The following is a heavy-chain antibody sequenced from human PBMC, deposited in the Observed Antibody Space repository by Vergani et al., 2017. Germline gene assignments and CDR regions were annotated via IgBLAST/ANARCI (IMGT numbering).Heavy chain of an antibody. CDR3: ARGGYCSGGSCYLGGFYYYGMDV. D-gene: IGHD2-15*01. CDR2: MNPNSGNT. V-gene: IGHV1-8*01. Sequence: QVQLVQSGAEVKKPGASVKVSCKASGYTFTSYDINWVRQATGQGLEWMGWMNPNSGNTGYAQKFQGRVTITRNTSISTAYMELSSLRSGDTAVYYCARGGYCSGGSCYLGGFYYYGMDVWGQGTTVTVSS. CDR1: GYTFTSYD. J-gene: IGHJ6*02.